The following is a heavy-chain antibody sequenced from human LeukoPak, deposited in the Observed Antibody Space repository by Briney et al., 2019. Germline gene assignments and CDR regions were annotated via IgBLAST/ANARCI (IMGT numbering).Heavy chain of an antibody. V-gene: IGHV1-2*02. CDR1: GYTLTGYY. D-gene: IGHD6-13*01. CDR3: ARSWGSWCGIRGGYAFDI. CDR2: INPNSGGT. Sequence: ASVKVSCKASGYTLTGYYMHWVRQAPGQGLEWMGWINPNSGGTNYAQKFQGRVTMTRDTSISTAYMELSRLRSDDTAVYYCARSWGSWCGIRGGYAFDIWGQGTMVTVSS. J-gene: IGHJ3*02.